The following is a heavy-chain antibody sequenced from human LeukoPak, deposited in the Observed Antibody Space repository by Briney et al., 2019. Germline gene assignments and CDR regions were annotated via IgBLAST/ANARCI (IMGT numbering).Heavy chain of an antibody. CDR2: IIPIFGTA. V-gene: IGHV1-69*06. CDR3: ARDRNGEHDY. D-gene: IGHD4-17*01. CDR1: GGTFSSYA. Sequence: ASVKVSCKASGGTFSSYAISWVRQAPRQGLEWMGRIIPIFGTANYAQKFQGRVTITADKSTSTAYMELSSLRSEDTAVYYCARDRNGEHDYWGQGALVTVSS. J-gene: IGHJ4*02.